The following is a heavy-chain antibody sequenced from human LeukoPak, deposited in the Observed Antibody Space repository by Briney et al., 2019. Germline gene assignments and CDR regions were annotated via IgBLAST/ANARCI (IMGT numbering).Heavy chain of an antibody. D-gene: IGHD3-22*01. CDR3: AKVFRVLEGSYYYDSSGIYYFDY. CDR2: ISGSGGST. J-gene: IGHJ4*02. Sequence: GGSLRLSCAASGFTFSSYAMSWVRQAPGKGLEWVSAISGSGGSTYYADSVKGRFTISRDNSKNTLYLRMNSLRAEDTAVYYCAKVFRVLEGSYYYDSSGIYYFDYWGQGTLVTVSS. V-gene: IGHV3-23*01. CDR1: GFTFSSYA.